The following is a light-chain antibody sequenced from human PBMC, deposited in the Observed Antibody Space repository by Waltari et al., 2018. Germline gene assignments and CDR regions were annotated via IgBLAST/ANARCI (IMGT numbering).Light chain of an antibody. CDR2: AAS. CDR1: QGISSY. CDR3: QQYYSYPLYT. V-gene: IGKV1-8*01. Sequence: IRMTPSPSSFSASTADRVTIPCRASQGISSYLAWYQQKPGKAPKLLIYAASTLQSGVPSRFSGSGSGTDFTLTISCLQSEDFATYYCQQYYSYPLYTFGQGTKLEIK. J-gene: IGKJ2*01.